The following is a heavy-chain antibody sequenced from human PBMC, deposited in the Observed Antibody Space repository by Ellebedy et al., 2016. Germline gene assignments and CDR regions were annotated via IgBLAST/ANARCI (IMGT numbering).Heavy chain of an antibody. V-gene: IGHV3-23*01. CDR1: GFTVSTSY. CDR2: ISGSGGST. J-gene: IGHJ4*02. CDR3: AKTHMAIAARPFNFDY. Sequence: GGSLRLSCAASGFTVSTSYVSWVRQAPGKGLEWVSAISGSGGSTYYADSVKGRFTISRDNSKNTLYLQMNSLRAEDTAVYYCAKTHMAIAARPFNFDYWGQGTLVTVSS. D-gene: IGHD6-6*01.